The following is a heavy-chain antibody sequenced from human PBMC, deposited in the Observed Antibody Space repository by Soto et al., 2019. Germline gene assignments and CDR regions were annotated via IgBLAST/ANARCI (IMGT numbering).Heavy chain of an antibody. CDR1: GFTFSSYG. D-gene: IGHD3-10*01. V-gene: IGHV3-33*01. J-gene: IGHJ6*03. Sequence: GGSLRLSCAASGFTFSSYGMHWVRQAPGKGLEWVAVIWYDGSNKYYADSVKGRFTISRDNSKNTLYLQMNSLRAEDTAVYYCARGLLWFGEKAYYMDVWGKGTTVTVSS. CDR3: ARGLLWFGEKAYYMDV. CDR2: IWYDGSNK.